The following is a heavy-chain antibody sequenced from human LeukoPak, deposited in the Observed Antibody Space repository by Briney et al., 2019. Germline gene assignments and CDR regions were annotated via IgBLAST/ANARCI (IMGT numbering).Heavy chain of an antibody. D-gene: IGHD2-15*01. V-gene: IGHV4-59*08. Sequence: SETLSLTCTVSGGSISSYYWSWIRQPPGKGLEWIGYIYYSGSTNYNPSLKSRVTISVDTSKNQFSLKLSSVTAADTAVYYCARHVGCSGGSCYTRYYYYYGMDVWGQGTTVTVSS. J-gene: IGHJ6*02. CDR1: GGSISSYY. CDR2: IYYSGST. CDR3: ARHVGCSGGSCYTRYYYYYGMDV.